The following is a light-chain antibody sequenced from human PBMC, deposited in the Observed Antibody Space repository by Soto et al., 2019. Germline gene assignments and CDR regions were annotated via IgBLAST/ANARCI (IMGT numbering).Light chain of an antibody. CDR3: SLYTSSSTLGV. J-gene: IGLJ1*01. CDR2: EVS. CDR1: SSDVGGYKY. Sequence: QSVLTQPASVSGSPGQSITISCAGTSSDVGGYKYVSWYQQHPGKALKLMIYEVSNRPSGVSNRFSGSKSGNTASLTISGLQAEDEADYYCSLYTSSSTLGVFGTGTKVTVL. V-gene: IGLV2-14*01.